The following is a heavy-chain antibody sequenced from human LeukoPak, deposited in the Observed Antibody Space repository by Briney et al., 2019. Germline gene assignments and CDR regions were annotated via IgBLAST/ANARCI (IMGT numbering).Heavy chain of an antibody. CDR1: GYSFTSYW. D-gene: IGHD6-13*01. V-gene: IGHV5-51*01. J-gene: IGHJ4*02. CDR3: ARRQRAPPHSSSTVVFDY. Sequence: GESLKISCKGSGYSFTSYWIGWVRQMPGKGLEWMGIIYPGDSDTRYSPSFQGQVTISADKSISTAYLQWSSLKASDTAMYYCARRQRAPPHSSSTVVFDYWGQGTLVTVSS. CDR2: IYPGDSDT.